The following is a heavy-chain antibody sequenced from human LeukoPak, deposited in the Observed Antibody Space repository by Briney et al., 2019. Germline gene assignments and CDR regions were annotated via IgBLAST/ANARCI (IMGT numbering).Heavy chain of an antibody. CDR2: ISSSGSTR. Sequence: GGSLRLSCAASGFTFSTYEVNWVRQAPGKGLEWISYISSSGSTRYYADSVKGRFTISRDNSKNTVYLEMNSLRVEDTAVYYCAKGTVRSCSGPSCYPLDSWGQGTLVTVSS. CDR1: GFTFSTYE. D-gene: IGHD2-15*01. J-gene: IGHJ4*02. V-gene: IGHV3-48*03. CDR3: AKGTVRSCSGPSCYPLDS.